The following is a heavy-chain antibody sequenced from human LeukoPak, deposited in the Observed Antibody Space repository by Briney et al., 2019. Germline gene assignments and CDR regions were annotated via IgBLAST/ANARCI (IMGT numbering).Heavy chain of an antibody. CDR1: GFTFDDYA. J-gene: IGHJ5*02. CDR3: AKGLLGSGYYNWFDP. Sequence: GGSLRLSCAASGFTFDDYAMHWVRQAPGKGLEWVSLISGDGGITYYADSVKGRFTISRDNSKNSLYLQMNRLRTQDTALYYCAKGLLGSGYYNWFDPWGQGTLVIVSS. CDR2: ISGDGGIT. D-gene: IGHD3-3*01. V-gene: IGHV3-43*02.